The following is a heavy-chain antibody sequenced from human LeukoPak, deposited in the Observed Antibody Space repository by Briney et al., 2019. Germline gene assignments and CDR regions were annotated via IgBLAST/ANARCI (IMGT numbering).Heavy chain of an antibody. D-gene: IGHD2/OR15-2a*01. V-gene: IGHV1-2*02. Sequence: ASVKVSCKASGGTFSTYAINWVRQAPGQGLEWMGWINPDSGGTNNAQKFQGRVTMTRDTSISTAYMELSRLRSDDTAVYYCARTFYDTLDSDAFDFWGQGTMVIVSS. CDR2: INPDSGGT. J-gene: IGHJ3*01. CDR1: GGTFSTYA. CDR3: ARTFYDTLDSDAFDF.